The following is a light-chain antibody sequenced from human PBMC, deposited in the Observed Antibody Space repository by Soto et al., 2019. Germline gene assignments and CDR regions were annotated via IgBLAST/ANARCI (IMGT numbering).Light chain of an antibody. V-gene: IGKV1-9*01. CDR2: AAS. CDR1: QGIGSS. Sequence: DIPLTQSPSLLSASVGDRVTIICRANQGIGSSLAWYQQKPGTAPKLLIYAASTLQSGVPSRFSGSGSGTEFTLTISSLQPEDFATYYCQQLNSYPLTFGGGTKVEIK. CDR3: QQLNSYPLT. J-gene: IGKJ4*01.